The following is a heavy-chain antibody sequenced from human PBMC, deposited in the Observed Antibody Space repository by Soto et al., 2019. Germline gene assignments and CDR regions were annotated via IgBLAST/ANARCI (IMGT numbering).Heavy chain of an antibody. CDR2: IYYSGST. Sequence: SETLSLTCTVSGGSISSSSYYWGWIRQPPGKGLEWIGSIYYSGSTYYNPSLKSRVTISVDTSKNQFSLKLSSVTAADTAVYYCARHEGSSGLGDNYYRYGMAVWAQGTTVTVSS. D-gene: IGHD6-6*01. CDR1: GGSISSSSYY. V-gene: IGHV4-39*01. J-gene: IGHJ6*02. CDR3: ARHEGSSGLGDNYYRYGMAV.